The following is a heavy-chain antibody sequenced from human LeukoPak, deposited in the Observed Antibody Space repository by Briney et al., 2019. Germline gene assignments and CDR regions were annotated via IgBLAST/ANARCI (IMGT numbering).Heavy chain of an antibody. Sequence: SLRLSCAASGLTFSSDGVHWVRRAPGKRLGGVAFIRYDGSNKYYADSGNGRVTISRANSTTTIHLQMNSMTAEDTAVDYCEKAPRNWYFDIWGRGTLVTVSS. CDR3: EKAPRNWYFDI. J-gene: IGHJ2*01. CDR2: IRYDGSNK. V-gene: IGHV3-30*02. CDR1: GLTFSSDG.